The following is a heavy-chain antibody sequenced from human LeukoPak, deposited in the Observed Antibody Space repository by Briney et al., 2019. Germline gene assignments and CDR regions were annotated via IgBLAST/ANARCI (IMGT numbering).Heavy chain of an antibody. CDR3: ARDVDTAMFDH. CDR2: IYYSGST. V-gene: IGHV4-31*03. J-gene: IGHJ4*02. CDR1: GGSISSGGYH. D-gene: IGHD5-18*01. Sequence: SQTLSLTCTVSGGSISSGGYHWSWIRQHPGKGLEWIGYIYYSGSTYYNPSLKSRVTISVDTSKNQFSLKLSSVTAADTAVYYCARDVDTAMFDHWGQGTLVTVSS.